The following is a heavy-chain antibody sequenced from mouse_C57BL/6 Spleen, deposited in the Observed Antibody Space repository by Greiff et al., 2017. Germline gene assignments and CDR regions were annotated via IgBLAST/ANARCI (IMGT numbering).Heavy chain of an antibody. Sequence: EVKLVEPGGGLVQPKGSLKLSCAASGFSFNTYAMNWVRQAPGKGLEWVARIRSKSNNYATYYADTVKDRFTISRDDSESMLYLQMINLKTEDTAMYYCVRPGSYYGYDGYAMDYWGQGTSVTVSS. CDR3: VRPGSYYGYDGYAMDY. CDR1: GFSFNTYA. J-gene: IGHJ4*01. V-gene: IGHV10-1*01. CDR2: IRSKSNNYAT. D-gene: IGHD2-2*01.